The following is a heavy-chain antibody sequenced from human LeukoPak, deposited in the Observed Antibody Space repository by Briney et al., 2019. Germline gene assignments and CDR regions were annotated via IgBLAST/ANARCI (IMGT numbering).Heavy chain of an antibody. V-gene: IGHV4-4*07. D-gene: IGHD3-16*01. Sequence: PAETLSLTCTASGVTFSSSYWRWFRQPAGKGLEWIGRIQFSETTNNNRSLKSRVTLSLDTSKNRFSLNMTSVTTADTAANYCSRGGFATLDLSGQGILVTVSS. CDR1: GVTFSSSY. CDR3: SRGGFATLDL. J-gene: IGHJ5*02. CDR2: IQFSETT.